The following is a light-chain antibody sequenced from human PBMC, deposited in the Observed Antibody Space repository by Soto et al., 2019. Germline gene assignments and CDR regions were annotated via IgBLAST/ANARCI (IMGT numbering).Light chain of an antibody. CDR3: TSYTSSSPLV. J-gene: IGLJ3*02. CDR1: SSDVGGYNY. CDR2: EVG. Sequence: QSVLTQPPSASGTPGQRVTISCTGTSSDVGGYNYVSWYQHHPGKAPNLIIYEVGNRPSGISNRFSGSKSDNTASLTISGLQPEDEADYYCTSYTSSSPLVFGGGTKLTVL. V-gene: IGLV2-14*01.